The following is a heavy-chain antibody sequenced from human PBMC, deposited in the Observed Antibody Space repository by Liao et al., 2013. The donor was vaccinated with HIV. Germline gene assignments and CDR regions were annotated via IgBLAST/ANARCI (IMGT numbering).Heavy chain of an antibody. V-gene: IGHV4-61*02. Sequence: QVQLQESGPGLVKPSQTLSLTCTVSGGSINSGNYYWSWIRQPAGKGLEWIGRIYASGSTNYNPSLKSRVTISIATSKNQVSLEVTSVTAADTAVYYCARGTTWERALDSWGQGTLVAVSS. CDR1: GGSINSGNYY. CDR2: IYASGST. J-gene: IGHJ4*02. D-gene: IGHD1-26*01. CDR3: ARGTTWERALDS.